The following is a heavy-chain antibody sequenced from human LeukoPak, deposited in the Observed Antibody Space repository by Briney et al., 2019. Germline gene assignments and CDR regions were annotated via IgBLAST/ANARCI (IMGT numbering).Heavy chain of an antibody. J-gene: IGHJ5*02. CDR1: GFTFSSYA. CDR3: AKDLRVPRRPNWFDP. D-gene: IGHD5/OR15-5a*01. CDR2: ISGSGGST. Sequence: GGSLRLSCAASGFTFSSYAMSWVRQAPGKGLEWVSAISGSGGSTYYADSVKGQFTISRDNSENTLYLQMNSLRAEDTAVYYCAKDLRVPRRPNWFDPWGQGTLVTVSS. V-gene: IGHV3-23*01.